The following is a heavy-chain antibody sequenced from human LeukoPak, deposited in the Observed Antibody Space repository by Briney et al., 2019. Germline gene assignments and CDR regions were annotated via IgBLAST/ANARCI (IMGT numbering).Heavy chain of an antibody. CDR2: IYYSGST. Sequence: SETLSLTCTVSGGSISSYYWSWIRQPPGKGLEWIGYIYYSGSTNYNPSLKSRVTISVDTSKNQFSLKLSSVTAADTAVYHCARTYYYGSGSYYLDYWGQGTLVTVSS. CDR3: ARTYYYGSGSYYLDY. V-gene: IGHV4-59*08. CDR1: GGSISSYY. J-gene: IGHJ4*02. D-gene: IGHD3-10*01.